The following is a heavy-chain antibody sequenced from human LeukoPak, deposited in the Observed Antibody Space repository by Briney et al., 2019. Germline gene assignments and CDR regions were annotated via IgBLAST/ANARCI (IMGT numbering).Heavy chain of an antibody. CDR2: ISTSSTYI. Sequence: GGSLRLSCAASGFSLRSYNMQWVRQAPGKGLEWVSYISTSSTYIYYADSVKGRFTISRDNAKNSLYLHMDSLRAEDTAVYYCARDASGSSIGLIDFWGQGTLVTVSS. V-gene: IGHV3-21*01. CDR3: ARDASGSSIGLIDF. CDR1: GFSLRSYN. J-gene: IGHJ4*02. D-gene: IGHD1-26*01.